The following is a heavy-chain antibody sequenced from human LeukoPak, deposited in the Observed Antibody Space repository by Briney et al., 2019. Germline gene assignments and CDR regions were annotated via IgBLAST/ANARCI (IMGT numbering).Heavy chain of an antibody. Sequence: SQTLSLTCAISGDCVSSNSAAWNWIRQAPSRGLEWLGRTYYRSKWYNDYAVSVKSRITINPDTSKNQFSLQLNSVTPEDTAVYYCARGPSFTAAGTRRHFDYWGQGTLVTVSS. V-gene: IGHV6-1*01. CDR2: TYYRSKWYN. J-gene: IGHJ4*02. D-gene: IGHD6-13*01. CDR3: ARGPSFTAAGTRRHFDY. CDR1: GDCVSSNSAA.